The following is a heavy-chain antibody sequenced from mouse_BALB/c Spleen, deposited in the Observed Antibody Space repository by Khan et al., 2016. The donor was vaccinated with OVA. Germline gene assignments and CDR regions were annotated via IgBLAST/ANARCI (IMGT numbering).Heavy chain of an antibody. V-gene: IGHV3-2*02. D-gene: IGHD1-1*01. J-gene: IGHJ4*01. CDR3: ARQKYYGYAMDY. Sequence: EVQLVESGPGLVKPSQSLSLTCTVTGYSITSDYAWNWIRQFPGNKLEWMGYISYSGSTSYNPSLKSRISITRDTSKNQFFLQLTSVTTEDTATSYCARQKYYGYAMDYWGQGTSVTVSS. CDR2: ISYSGST. CDR1: GYSITSDYA.